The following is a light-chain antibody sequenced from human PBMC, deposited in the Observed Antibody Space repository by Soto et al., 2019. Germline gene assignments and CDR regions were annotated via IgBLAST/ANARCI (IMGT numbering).Light chain of an antibody. CDR3: QSYDSSLSGYV. V-gene: IGLV1-40*01. J-gene: IGLJ1*01. CDR1: SSNIGAGYD. Sequence: QSVLTQPPSVSGAPGQRVTISCTGSSSNIGAGYDVHWYQQLPGTAPKLLTYGNSNRPSGVPDRFSGSKSGTSASLAISGFQAEDEADYYCQSYDSSLSGYVFGTGTKATVL. CDR2: GNS.